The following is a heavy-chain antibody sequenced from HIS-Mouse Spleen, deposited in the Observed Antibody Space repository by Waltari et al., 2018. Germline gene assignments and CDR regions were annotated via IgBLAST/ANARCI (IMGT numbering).Heavy chain of an antibody. CDR3: AREIPYSSSWYDWYFDL. V-gene: IGHV4-34*01. Sequence: QVQLQQWGAGLLKPSETLSLTCAVYGGSFSGYYWSWIRQPPGKGLEWIGEINHSGSTHATPSLKSRVTISVDTSKNQFSLKLSSVTAADTAVYYCAREIPYSSSWYDWYFDLWGRGTLVTVSS. J-gene: IGHJ2*01. CDR1: GGSFSGYY. D-gene: IGHD6-13*01. CDR2: INHSGST.